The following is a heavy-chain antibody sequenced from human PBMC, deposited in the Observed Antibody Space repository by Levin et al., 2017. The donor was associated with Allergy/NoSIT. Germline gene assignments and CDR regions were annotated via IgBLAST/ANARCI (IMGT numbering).Heavy chain of an antibody. CDR3: AGQIAAVGALDY. CDR1: DYSISSGYN. Sequence: SQTLSLTCTVSDYSISSGYNWGWIRQPPGRGLEWLGNIYHTGSAYYNPSLKSRVTLLVDKSNNRFPLNLHPATAADTAVYYCAGQIAAVGALDYWGQGTLVAVSS. D-gene: IGHD6-25*01. CDR2: IYHTGSA. V-gene: IGHV4-38-2*02. J-gene: IGHJ4*02.